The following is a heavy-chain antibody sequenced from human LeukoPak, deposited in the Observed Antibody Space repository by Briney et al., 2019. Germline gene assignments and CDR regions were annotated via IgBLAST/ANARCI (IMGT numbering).Heavy chain of an antibody. Sequence: GASVKVSCKASGYTFTGYYMHWVRQAPGQGLEWMGWINPNSGGTNYAQKFQGWVTMTRDTSISTAYMELSRLRSDDTAVYYCARAMVRGVIIAYGMDVWGQGTTVTVSS. CDR2: INPNSGGT. CDR1: GYTFTGYY. V-gene: IGHV1-2*04. CDR3: ARAMVRGVIIAYGMDV. J-gene: IGHJ6*02. D-gene: IGHD3-10*01.